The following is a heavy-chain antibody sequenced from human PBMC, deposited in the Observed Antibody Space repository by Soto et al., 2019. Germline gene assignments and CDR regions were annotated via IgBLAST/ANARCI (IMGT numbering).Heavy chain of an antibody. CDR1: GFTFSIYS. CDR3: ARDLDYYGSGSHYNYYYYGMDV. Sequence: LRLSCSASGFTFSIYSMNWVRQAPGKWLEWVASISSSSSYIYYADSVKGRFTISRDNAKNSLYLQMNSLRAEDTAVYYCARDLDYYGSGSHYNYYYYGMDVWGQGTTVTVSS. V-gene: IGHV3-21*01. D-gene: IGHD3-10*01. CDR2: ISSSSSYI. J-gene: IGHJ6*02.